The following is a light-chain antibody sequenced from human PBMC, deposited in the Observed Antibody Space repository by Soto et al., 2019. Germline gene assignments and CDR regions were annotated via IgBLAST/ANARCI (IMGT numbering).Light chain of an antibody. J-gene: IGKJ4*01. CDR2: DAS. Sequence: EIVLTQSPATLSLSPGERDTLSCRASQSVSSYLAWYQQQPGQAPRLLIYDASNRATGIPARFSGSGSGTDFTLTIIILEPEDFAVSYCQQRRNWPLTFGGGTKMDIK. V-gene: IGKV3-11*01. CDR1: QSVSSY. CDR3: QQRRNWPLT.